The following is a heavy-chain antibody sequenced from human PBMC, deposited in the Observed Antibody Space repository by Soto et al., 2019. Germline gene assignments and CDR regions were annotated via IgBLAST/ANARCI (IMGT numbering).Heavy chain of an antibody. J-gene: IGHJ6*02. CDR1: GGTFSSSG. CDR2: IVPSLDTT. V-gene: IGHV1-69*11. Sequence: QVHLVQSGPEVKKPGSSVKVSCKASGGTFSSSGFSWVRQAPGQGLEWMGMIVPSLDTTNYAQKFQARVTITADEVTSTAYMELRSLRSEATAGYYCARWPQPRYTADPYAVDVWGQGTRVIVSS. CDR3: ARWPQPRYTADPYAVDV. D-gene: IGHD3-16*02.